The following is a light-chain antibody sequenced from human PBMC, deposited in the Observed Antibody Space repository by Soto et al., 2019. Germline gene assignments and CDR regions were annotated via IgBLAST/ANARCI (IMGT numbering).Light chain of an antibody. CDR1: SSDVGSYNH. CDR2: EVN. V-gene: IGLV2-14*01. J-gene: IGLJ1*01. Sequence: QSVLTQAASVSGSPGQSITISCTGTSSDVGSYNHVSWYQHQPGKVPKLMIYEVNNRPSGVSDRFSGSKSGNTASLTISGLQPEDEADYYCSSYTSSSTYVFGTGTKLTVL. CDR3: SSYTSSSTYV.